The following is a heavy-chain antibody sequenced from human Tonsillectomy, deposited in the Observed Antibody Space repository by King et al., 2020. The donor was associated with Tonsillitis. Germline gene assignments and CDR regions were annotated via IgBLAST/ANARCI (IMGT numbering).Heavy chain of an antibody. V-gene: IGHV3-23*04. Sequence: VQLVESGGGLVQPGGSLTLSCAASGFTFSSYAMSWVRQAPGKGLEWVSDISGSGGSTYYADSVKGRFTISRDKSKNTLYLQMNSLRVEDTAVFYCATGSGSYLAESFQHWGQGTLVTVSS. CDR1: GFTFSSYA. D-gene: IGHD1-26*01. J-gene: IGHJ1*01. CDR3: ATGSGSYLAESFQH. CDR2: ISGSGGST.